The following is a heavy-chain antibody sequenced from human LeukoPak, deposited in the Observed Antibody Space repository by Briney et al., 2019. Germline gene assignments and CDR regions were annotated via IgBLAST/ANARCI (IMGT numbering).Heavy chain of an antibody. Sequence: PSETLSLTCTVSGGSISSGSYYWGWIRQPPGKGLEWIGSIYYSGSTYYNPSLKSRVTISVDTSKNQFSLKLSSVTAADTAVYYCAMNKGGNLDYWGQGTLVTVSS. J-gene: IGHJ4*02. D-gene: IGHD2-15*01. CDR2: IYYSGST. CDR1: GGSISSGSYY. V-gene: IGHV4-39*01. CDR3: AMNKGGNLDY.